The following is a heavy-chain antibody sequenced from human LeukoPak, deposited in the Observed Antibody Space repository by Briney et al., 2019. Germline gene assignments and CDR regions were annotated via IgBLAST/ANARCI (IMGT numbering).Heavy chain of an antibody. CDR3: AELGITMIGGV. CDR1: GFTFSSYE. J-gene: IGHJ6*04. V-gene: IGHV3-48*03. D-gene: IGHD3-10*02. CDR2: ISSSGSTI. Sequence: GGTLRLSCAASGFTFSSYEMNWVRQAPGKGLEWVSYISSSGSTIYYADSVKGRFTISRDNAKNSLYLQMDSLRAEDTAVYYCAELGITMIGGVWGKGTTVTISS.